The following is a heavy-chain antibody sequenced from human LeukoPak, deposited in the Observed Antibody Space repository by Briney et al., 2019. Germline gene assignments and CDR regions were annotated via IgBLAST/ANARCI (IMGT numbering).Heavy chain of an antibody. CDR1: GFTFSGYG. CDR2: IAYDGSRK. Sequence: QPGRSLRLSCAASGFTFSGYGMHWVRQAPGKGLEWVTGIAYDGSRKHYADSVKGRFSISRDSSKNTLYLQMNSLRAEDTAVYYCAKDLATTTLGYFDYWGQGTLVTVSS. J-gene: IGHJ4*02. D-gene: IGHD1-26*01. CDR3: AKDLATTTLGYFDY. V-gene: IGHV3-30*18.